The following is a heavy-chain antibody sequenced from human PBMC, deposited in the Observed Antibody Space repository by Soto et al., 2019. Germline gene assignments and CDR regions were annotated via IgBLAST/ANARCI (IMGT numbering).Heavy chain of an antibody. Sequence: QVQLQESGPGLVKPSETLSLTCTVSGGSISSYYWSWIRQPPGKGLEWIGYIYYSGSTNYNPSLKSRVTISVDTSKHQFSLKLSSVTAADTAVYYCARDRVATSDSERRDYYYYRDVWGKGTTVTVSS. CDR1: GGSISSYY. D-gene: IGHD5-12*01. CDR3: ARDRVATSDSERRDYYYYRDV. CDR2: IYYSGST. J-gene: IGHJ6*03. V-gene: IGHV4-59*01.